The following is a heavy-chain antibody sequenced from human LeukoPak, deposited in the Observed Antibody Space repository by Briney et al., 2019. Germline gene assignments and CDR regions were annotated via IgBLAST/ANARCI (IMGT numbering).Heavy chain of an antibody. J-gene: IGHJ6*03. V-gene: IGHV1-8*01. CDR2: MNPNSGNT. Sequence: ASVKVSCKASGYTFTSYDINWVRQATGQGPEWMGWMNPNSGNTGYAQKFQGRVTMTRNTSISTAYMELSSLRSEDTAVYHCARGYCSSTTCYHYYYYMDVWGKGTTVTVSS. CDR3: ARGYCSSTTCYHYYYYMDV. CDR1: GYTFTSYD. D-gene: IGHD2-2*01.